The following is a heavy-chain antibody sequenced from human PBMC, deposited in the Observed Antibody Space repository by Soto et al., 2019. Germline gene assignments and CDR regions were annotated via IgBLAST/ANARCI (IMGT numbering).Heavy chain of an antibody. J-gene: IGHJ6*02. D-gene: IGHD3-3*01. CDR3: ARVRGYTIFGVVPYRMDV. Sequence: ASVKVSCKASGYTFTGYYMHWVRQAPGQGLEWMGWINPNSGGTNYAQKFQGRVTMTRDTSISTAYMELSRLRSDDTAVYYCARVRGYTIFGVVPYRMDVWGQGTTVTVSS. V-gene: IGHV1-2*02. CDR1: GYTFTGYY. CDR2: INPNSGGT.